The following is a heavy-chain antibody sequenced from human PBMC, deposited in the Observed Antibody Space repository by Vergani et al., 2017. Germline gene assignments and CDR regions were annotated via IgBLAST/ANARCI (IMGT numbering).Heavy chain of an antibody. CDR1: GGSISSSSYY. CDR2: IYYSGST. CDR3: AREVRGSGWFDY. Sequence: QLQLQESGPGLVKPSETLSLTCTVSGGSISSSSYYWGWIRQPPGKGLEWIGSIYYSGSTYYNPSLKSRVTISVDTSKNQFSLKLSSVTAADTAVYYCAREVRGSGWFDYWGQGTLVTVSS. D-gene: IGHD6-19*01. J-gene: IGHJ5*01. V-gene: IGHV4-39*01.